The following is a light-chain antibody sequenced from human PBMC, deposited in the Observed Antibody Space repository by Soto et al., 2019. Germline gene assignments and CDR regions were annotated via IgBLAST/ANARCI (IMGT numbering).Light chain of an antibody. Sequence: EIVLTQSPGTLSLSPGERATLSCRASQRVSSSYLAWYQQKPGQAPRLLIYGASSRATGIPDRFSGSGSGTDFTLTISRLEPEDFAVYYCQQYDISPPMVTFGQGTRLEIK. CDR3: QQYDISPPMVT. CDR2: GAS. CDR1: QRVSSSY. J-gene: IGKJ5*01. V-gene: IGKV3-20*01.